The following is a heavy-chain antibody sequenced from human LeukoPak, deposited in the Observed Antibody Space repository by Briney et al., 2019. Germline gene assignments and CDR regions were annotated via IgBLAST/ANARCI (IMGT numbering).Heavy chain of an antibody. J-gene: IGHJ4*02. Sequence: GGSLRLSCAASGFTFSSYAMSWVRQAPGRGLEWVSSISSSSSYIYYADSVKGRFTISRDNAKNSLYLQMNSLRAEDTAVYYCAITPVVPAAMVDYWGQGTLVTVSS. CDR2: ISSSSSYI. CDR1: GFTFSSYA. CDR3: AITPVVPAAMVDY. D-gene: IGHD2-2*01. V-gene: IGHV3-21*01.